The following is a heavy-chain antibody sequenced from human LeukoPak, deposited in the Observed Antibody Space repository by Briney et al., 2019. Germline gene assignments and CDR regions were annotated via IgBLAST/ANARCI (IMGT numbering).Heavy chain of an antibody. Sequence: PGGSLRLSCAASGFTFSDYHMSWIRQAPGKGLEWVSYISSSGSTIYYADSVKGRFTISRDNAKNSLYLQMNSLRAEDTAVYYCARDWEDIVVVPAAIAGVNWFDPWGQGTLVTVSS. CDR1: GFTFSDYH. J-gene: IGHJ5*02. CDR2: ISSSGSTI. D-gene: IGHD2-2*01. V-gene: IGHV3-11*04. CDR3: ARDWEDIVVVPAAIAGVNWFDP.